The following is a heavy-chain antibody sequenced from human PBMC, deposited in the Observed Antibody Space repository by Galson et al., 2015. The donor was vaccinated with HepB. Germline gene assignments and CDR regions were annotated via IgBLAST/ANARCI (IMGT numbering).Heavy chain of an antibody. Sequence: SVKVSCKASGYTFTAYYLHWVRQAPGQGLGWMGRINPHTNDTNYAQPFQGRVTMTRDTSISTAYTELSRLSSDDTVVYYCTKEGSSNDFDFWGQGTLVTSP. CDR2: INPHTNDT. V-gene: IGHV1-2*05. D-gene: IGHD6-13*01. CDR3: TKEGSSNDFDF. J-gene: IGHJ4*02. CDR1: GYTFTAYY.